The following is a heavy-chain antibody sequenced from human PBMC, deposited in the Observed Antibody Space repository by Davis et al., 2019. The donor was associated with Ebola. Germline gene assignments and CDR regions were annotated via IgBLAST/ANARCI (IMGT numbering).Heavy chain of an antibody. Sequence: GGSLRLSCAASGFTFSDYYMSWIRQAPGKGLEWVSVIYSGGSTYYADSVKGRFTISRDNSKNTLYLQMNSLRAEDTAVYYCAREGAGTLVFHGMDVWGQGTTVTVSS. CDR1: GFTFSDYY. J-gene: IGHJ6*02. CDR2: IYSGGST. CDR3: AREGAGTLVFHGMDV. V-gene: IGHV3-66*01. D-gene: IGHD6-19*01.